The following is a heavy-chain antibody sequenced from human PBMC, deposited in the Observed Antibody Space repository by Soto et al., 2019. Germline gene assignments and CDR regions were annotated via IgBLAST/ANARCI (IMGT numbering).Heavy chain of an antibody. CDR2: IYYSGSI. J-gene: IGHJ4*02. V-gene: IGHV4-59*08. CDR1: GGSISSYY. CDR3: ARHVGGSSGWYFDY. D-gene: IGHD6-19*01. Sequence: TSETLSLTCTVSGGSISSYYWSWIRQPPGKGLEWIGYIYYSGSINYNPSLKSRVTISVDTSKNQFSLKLSSVTAADTAVYYCARHVGGSSGWYFDYWGQGTLVTVSS.